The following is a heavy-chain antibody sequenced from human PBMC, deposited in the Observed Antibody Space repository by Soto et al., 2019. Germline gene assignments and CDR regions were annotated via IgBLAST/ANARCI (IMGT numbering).Heavy chain of an antibody. Sequence: EVQVLESGGGLVQPGGSLRLSCGASGFTISNFAMTWVRQAPGKGLEWVSAISGGGGGTYYADSVKGRFTISRDISQNRLYRQMNSLRAEDTAVYYCAKDKTYDILSAWDALDIWGQGTRVIVSS. CDR2: ISGGGGGT. D-gene: IGHD3-9*01. J-gene: IGHJ3*02. CDR3: AKDKTYDILSAWDALDI. CDR1: GFTISNFA. V-gene: IGHV3-23*01.